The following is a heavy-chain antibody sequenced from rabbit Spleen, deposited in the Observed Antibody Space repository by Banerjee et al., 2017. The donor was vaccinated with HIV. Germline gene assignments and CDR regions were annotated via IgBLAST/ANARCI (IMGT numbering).Heavy chain of an antibody. CDR1: GFSFSSGYD. CDR2: IYTGSGST. CDR3: AISYPGSSYGFNL. J-gene: IGHJ4*01. D-gene: IGHD8-1*01. V-gene: IGHV1S40*01. Sequence: QSLEESGGGLVKPGASLTLTCKASGFSFSSGYDMCWVRQAPGKGLEWIACIYTGSGSTYYASWAKGRFTISKTSSTTVTLQMTRLTAADTATYFCAISYPGSSYGFNLWGPGTLVTVS.